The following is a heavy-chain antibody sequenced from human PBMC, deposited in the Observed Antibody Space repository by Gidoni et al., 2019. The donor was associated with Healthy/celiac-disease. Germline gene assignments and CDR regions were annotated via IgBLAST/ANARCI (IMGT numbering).Heavy chain of an antibody. D-gene: IGHD2-2*01. Sequence: QVQLVQSGAEVKKPGASVKVSCKASGYTFTSYYMHWVRQAPGQGLEWMGIINPSGGSTSYAQKFQGRVTMTRDTSTSTVYMELSSLRSEDTAVYYCARDGLVVPAEDYYYYGMDVWGQGTTVTVSS. CDR3: ARDGLVVPAEDYYYYGMDV. J-gene: IGHJ6*02. CDR2: INPSGGST. CDR1: GYTFTSYY. V-gene: IGHV1-46*03.